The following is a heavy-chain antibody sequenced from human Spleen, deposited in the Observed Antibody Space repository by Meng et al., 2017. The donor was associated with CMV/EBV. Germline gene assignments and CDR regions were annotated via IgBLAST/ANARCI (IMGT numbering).Heavy chain of an antibody. J-gene: IGHJ4*02. CDR3: ARDRATTSSDAYFDF. CDR1: GGTFSSYD. D-gene: IGHD6-6*01. Sequence: SGGTFSSYDSSWVRQAPGQGLEWLGEINPSGGRTNVAQRFRGRVTITADTSTSTVYMQLTSLRSDDTAVYYCARDRATTSSDAYFDFWGQGSLVTVSS. CDR2: INPSGGRT. V-gene: IGHV1-46*01.